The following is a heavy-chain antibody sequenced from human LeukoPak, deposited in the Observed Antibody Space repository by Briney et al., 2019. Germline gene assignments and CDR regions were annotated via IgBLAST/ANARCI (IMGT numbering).Heavy chain of an antibody. CDR1: GFSFSSYG. J-gene: IGHJ4*02. CDR2: ISYDGSSK. V-gene: IGHV3-30*18. CDR3: AKDGMYSSSSSYYFDY. Sequence: GRSLRLSCVVSGFSFSSYGMHWVRQAPGKGLEWVAVISYDGSSKYYADSVKGRFTISRDNSKNTLYLQMNSLRAEDTAVYYCAKDGMYSSSSSYYFDYWGQETLVTVSS. D-gene: IGHD6-6*01.